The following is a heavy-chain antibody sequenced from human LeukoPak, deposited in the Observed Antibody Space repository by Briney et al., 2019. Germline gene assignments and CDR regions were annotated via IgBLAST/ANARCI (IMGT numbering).Heavy chain of an antibody. CDR3: AKESSPYRVFNY. Sequence: PGGSLRLSCAASGFTFSTYVMSWVRQAPGRGLEWVSAVSGSGASTYYADSVQGRFTISRDNSKNTLYMQLNILRAEDTAIYYCAKESSPYRVFNYWGQGTLVTVSS. D-gene: IGHD3-16*01. V-gene: IGHV3-23*01. CDR1: GFTFSTYV. J-gene: IGHJ4*02. CDR2: VSGSGAST.